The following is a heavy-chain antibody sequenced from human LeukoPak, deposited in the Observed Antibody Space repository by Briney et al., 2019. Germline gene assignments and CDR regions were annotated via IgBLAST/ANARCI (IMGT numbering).Heavy chain of an antibody. D-gene: IGHD6-13*01. CDR1: DYSVTSASY. J-gene: IGHJ4*02. CDR3: ARVGSSWYWDDY. CDR2: IFHGETT. V-gene: IGHV4-38-2*01. Sequence: SETLSPTCAFSDYSVTSASYWGWIRHFPGKDREGFGSIFHGETTYYNPSLESRVTISVDPSKNQFSLRLTSVTAADTAVYYCARVGSSWYWDDYWGQGTLVTVSS.